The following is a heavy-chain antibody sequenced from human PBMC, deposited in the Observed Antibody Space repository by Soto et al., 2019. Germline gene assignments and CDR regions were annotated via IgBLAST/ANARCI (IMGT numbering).Heavy chain of an antibody. V-gene: IGHV3-53*01. D-gene: IGHD3-22*01. CDR3: ARIPYDNSGTIFDY. CDR2: IYAGSIT. Sequence: RRLSCAASGFTVSSNYMSWVRQAPGKGLEWVSVIYAGSITFYADSVKGRFTISRDDSKNSLYLQMSSLRVEDTAVYYCARIPYDNSGTIFDYWGQGTQVTVSS. J-gene: IGHJ4*02. CDR1: GFTVSSNY.